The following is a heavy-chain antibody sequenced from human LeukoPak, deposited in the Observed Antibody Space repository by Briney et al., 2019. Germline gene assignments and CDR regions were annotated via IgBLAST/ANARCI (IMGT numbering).Heavy chain of an antibody. V-gene: IGHV3-64D*06. D-gene: IGHD3-16*01. CDR3: GKETFTVTSPFDY. Sequence: GGSLRLSCSASGFSFSSYAMHWVRQAPGKGLEYVSAINSNGVSTYYADSVKDRFIISRDNSNNTVYLQMRSLRAEDTAVYYCGKETFTVTSPFDYWGQGTLVIVSS. J-gene: IGHJ4*02. CDR2: INSNGVST. CDR1: GFSFSSYA.